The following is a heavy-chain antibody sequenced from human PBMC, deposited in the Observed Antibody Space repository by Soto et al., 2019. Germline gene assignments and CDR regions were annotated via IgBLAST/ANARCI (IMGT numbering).Heavy chain of an antibody. V-gene: IGHV4-34*01. D-gene: IGHD6-13*01. Sequence: PPGRGLEWRGEIDYTGSTNYKPSVRGRVTMSVDTSRNQFSLRLNSVTAADRAVYYCARSMSDSSRHHCGFDVWGQGTVVTVS. J-gene: IGHJ4*02. CDR3: ARSMSDSSRHHCGFDV. CDR2: IDYTGST.